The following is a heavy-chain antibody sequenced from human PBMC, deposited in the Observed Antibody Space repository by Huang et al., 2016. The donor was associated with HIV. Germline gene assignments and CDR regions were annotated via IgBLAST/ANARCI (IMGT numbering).Heavy chain of an antibody. D-gene: IGHD3-22*01. CDR2: HIPTLGTA. V-gene: IGHV1-69*01. CDR3: ATVDYYDTSGPQRGYFDN. Sequence: QVQLVQSGAEVKKPGSSVKVSCKASGGSFRNFAIGWGRQAPGQGLEWMGGHIPTLGTANYEQKFQGRVTIIADESTSKAYMELSSLRSEDTAVYYCATVDYYDTSGPQRGYFDNWGQGTLVTVSS. J-gene: IGHJ4*02. CDR1: GGSFRNFA.